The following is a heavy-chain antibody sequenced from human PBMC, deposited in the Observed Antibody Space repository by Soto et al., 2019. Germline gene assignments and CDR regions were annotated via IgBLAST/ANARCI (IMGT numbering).Heavy chain of an antibody. CDR3: SITPSQQLVSAY. CDR2: IYYSGST. D-gene: IGHD6-13*01. J-gene: IGHJ4*02. Sequence: QLQLQESGPGLVKPSETLSLTCTVSGGSISSSSYYWGWIRQPPGKGLEWIGSIYYSGSTYYYPSLKSRVTISIDTSKNRFSLKLSSVTAADTAVYYCSITPSQQLVSAYWGQGTLVTVSS. CDR1: GGSISSSSYY. V-gene: IGHV4-39*01.